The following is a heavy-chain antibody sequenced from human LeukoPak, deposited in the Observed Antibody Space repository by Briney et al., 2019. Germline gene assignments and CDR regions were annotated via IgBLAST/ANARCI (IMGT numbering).Heavy chain of an antibody. CDR3: AKHLLVVVTAAPFDC. CDR2: ISGSGGST. D-gene: IGHD2-21*02. V-gene: IGHV3-23*01. Sequence: GGSLRLSCAASGFTFSSYAMSWVRQAPGKGLEWVSAISGSGGSTYYADSVKGRFTISRDNSKNTLYLQMNSLRAEDTAVYYCAKHLLVVVTAAPFDCWGQGALVTVSS. J-gene: IGHJ4*02. CDR1: GFTFSSYA.